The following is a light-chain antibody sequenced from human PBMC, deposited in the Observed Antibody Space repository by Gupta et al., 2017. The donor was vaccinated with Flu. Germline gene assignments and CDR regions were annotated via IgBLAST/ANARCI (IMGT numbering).Light chain of an antibody. V-gene: IGLV1-40*01. CDR3: QSYDTSLSGWV. CDR2: GSS. J-gene: IGLJ3*02. CDR1: SCNIGAGHD. Sequence: QSVLTPPPSVSGAPGQRDTISCTWRSCNIGAGHDVHWYQQLPGTAPKVLIYGSSNRPSGVPDRFFGSKSGTSASLAITGLQAEDEADYYCQSYDTSLSGWVFGGGTKVTAL.